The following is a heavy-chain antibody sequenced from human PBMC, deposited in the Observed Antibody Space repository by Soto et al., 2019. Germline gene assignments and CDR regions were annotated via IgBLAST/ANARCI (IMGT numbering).Heavy chain of an antibody. CDR1: GFSLSTSGGG. CDR2: IYWNDDK. Sequence: SGPTLVNPTQTLTLTCTFSGFSLSTSGGGVGWIRQPPGKALEWLALIYWNDDKRYSPSLKSRLTITKDTSKNQVVLTMTNMDPVDTATYYCAHIPIFGVVIGWFYWFDSSRQRSLVPVSA. CDR3: AHIPIFGVVIGWFYWFDS. D-gene: IGHD3-3*01. J-gene: IGHJ5*01. V-gene: IGHV2-5*01.